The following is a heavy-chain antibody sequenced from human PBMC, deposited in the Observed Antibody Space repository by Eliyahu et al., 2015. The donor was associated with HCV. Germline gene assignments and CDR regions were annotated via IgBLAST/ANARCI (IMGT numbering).Heavy chain of an antibody. Sequence: QVQLRESGPGLAKASDTLSLTCIVSGTSVSGYFWGWIRQPPGQGLEWIGYIXIDGNANYXPSLSSRVTMSIDTSKNQVSLKLKSLNPADTAMYFCVRWDLDSTGWYGPDPWGQGILVTVSS. J-gene: IGHJ5*02. CDR2: IXIDGNA. CDR3: VRWDLDSTGWYGPDP. CDR1: GTSVSGYF. V-gene: IGHV4-59*02. D-gene: IGHD6-19*01.